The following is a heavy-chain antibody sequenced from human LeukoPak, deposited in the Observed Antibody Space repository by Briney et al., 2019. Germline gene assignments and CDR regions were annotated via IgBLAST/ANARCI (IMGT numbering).Heavy chain of an antibody. CDR3: ARALYDSSAYTNWFDP. D-gene: IGHD3-22*01. CDR2: ISAYNGNT. CDR1: GYTFTSYG. J-gene: IGHJ5*02. V-gene: IGHV1-18*01. Sequence: GASVKVSCKASGYTFTSYGISWVRQAPGRGLEWMGWISAYNGNTNYAQKLQGRVTMTTDTSTSTAYMELSSLRSEDTAVYYCARALYDSSAYTNWFDPWGQGTLVTVSS.